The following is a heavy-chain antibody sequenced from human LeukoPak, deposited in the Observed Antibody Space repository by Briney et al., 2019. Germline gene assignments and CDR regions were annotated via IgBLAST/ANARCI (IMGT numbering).Heavy chain of an antibody. CDR3: ARHFYGSGSYRAYGMDV. V-gene: IGHV4-59*08. CDR1: GGSISSYY. J-gene: IGHJ6*02. Sequence: SETLSLTCTVSGGSISSYYWSWIRQPPGKGLEWIGYIYSSGSATYNPSLKSRVTISVATSTNQFSLKVSSVTAADTAVYYCARHFYGSGSYRAYGMDVWGQGTTVTVSS. CDR2: IYSSGSA. D-gene: IGHD3-10*01.